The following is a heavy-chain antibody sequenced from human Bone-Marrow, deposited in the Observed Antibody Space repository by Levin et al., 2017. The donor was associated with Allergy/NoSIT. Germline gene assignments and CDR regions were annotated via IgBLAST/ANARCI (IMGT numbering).Heavy chain of an antibody. CDR3: AKAQKATVLVVFAILRNSMDV. D-gene: IGHD3-3*01. CDR1: GFSFSDYV. Sequence: GGSLRLSCATSGFSFSDYVMNWVRQAPGKGLEWVSGIGIDGRRTYYADSVKGRFTISRDNSKNTLYLQMDSLRAEDTAVYYCAKAQKATVLVVFAILRNSMDVWGKGTTVTVS. CDR2: IGIDGRRT. V-gene: IGHV3-23*01. J-gene: IGHJ6*03.